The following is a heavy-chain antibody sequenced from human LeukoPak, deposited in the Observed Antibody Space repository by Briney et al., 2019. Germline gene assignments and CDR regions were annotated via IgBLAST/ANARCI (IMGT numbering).Heavy chain of an antibody. D-gene: IGHD6-13*01. Sequence: SETLSLNCTVSGGSISSSSYYWGWICQPPGKGLEWIACIYYSGSTYYNPSRKSRVTISADTSKSQFSLKLSSVTAADTAVYYCAGPDTAADWFDPWGQGTLVTVSS. CDR3: AGPDTAADWFDP. CDR2: IYYSGST. V-gene: IGHV4-39*01. J-gene: IGHJ5*02. CDR1: GGSISSSSYY.